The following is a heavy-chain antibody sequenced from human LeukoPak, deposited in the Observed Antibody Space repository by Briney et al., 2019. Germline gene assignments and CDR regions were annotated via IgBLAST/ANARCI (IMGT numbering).Heavy chain of an antibody. V-gene: IGHV4-34*01. Sequence: PSETLSLTCAVYGGSFSGYYWSWIRQPPGKGLEWIGEINHSGSTNYNPSLKSRVTISVDTSKNQFSLKLSSVTAADTAVYYCARRGSSSWYFDLWGRGTLVTVSS. CDR3: ARRGSSSWYFDL. J-gene: IGHJ2*01. CDR2: INHSGST. D-gene: IGHD6-13*01. CDR1: GGSFSGYY.